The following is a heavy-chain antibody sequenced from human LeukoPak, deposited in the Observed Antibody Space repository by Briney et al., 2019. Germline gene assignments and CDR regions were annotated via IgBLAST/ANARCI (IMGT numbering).Heavy chain of an antibody. J-gene: IGHJ4*02. CDR1: GFTFSDYY. CDR3: ARVLFYSSDSSYFDY. CDR2: ISSSGYTI. V-gene: IGHV3-11*01. Sequence: GGSLRLSCAASGFTFSDYYMRWIRQAPGKGLEWVSYISSSGYTIYYADSVKGRFTISRDNAKNSLYLQMNSLRAEDTAVYYCARVLFYSSDSSYFDYWGQGTLVTVSS. D-gene: IGHD6-19*01.